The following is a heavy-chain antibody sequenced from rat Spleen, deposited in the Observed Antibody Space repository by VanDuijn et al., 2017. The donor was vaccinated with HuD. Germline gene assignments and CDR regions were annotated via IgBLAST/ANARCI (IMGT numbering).Heavy chain of an antibody. Sequence: EVQLVESGGGQVQPGRSLKLSCVASGFNFNDYYMGWVRQAPGKGLEWIGEINKDSSIINYSPSFKDKFTISRDNAQNTLYLQMSKLGSEDTAIYYCASSGDYSDYWGQGVMVTVSS. J-gene: IGHJ2*01. CDR1: GFNFNDYY. CDR3: ASSGDYSDY. V-gene: IGHV4-2*01. CDR2: INKDSSII. D-gene: IGHD1-1*01.